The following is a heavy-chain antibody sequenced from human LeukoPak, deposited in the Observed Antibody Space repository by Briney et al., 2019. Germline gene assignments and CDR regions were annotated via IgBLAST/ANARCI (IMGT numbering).Heavy chain of an antibody. CDR1: GFTVSSSY. V-gene: IGHV3-53*01. D-gene: IGHD3-22*01. CDR2: IYSGGTT. J-gene: IGHJ4*02. CDR3: ARGVDYYENSGTIDY. Sequence: GGSLRLSCAASGFTVSSSYMSWVRQAPGKGLEWVSLIYSGGTTYYADSVKGRFTISRDDSKNTLYLQMNSLRAEDTAVYYCARGVDYYENSGTIDYWGQGTLVTVSS.